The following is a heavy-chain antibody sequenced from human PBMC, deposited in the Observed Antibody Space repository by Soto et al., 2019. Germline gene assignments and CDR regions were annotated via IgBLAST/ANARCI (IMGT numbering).Heavy chain of an antibody. CDR1: GYTLTELS. CDR3: ATRRPYGGYAGLLY. D-gene: IGHD5-12*01. CDR2: FDPEDGET. Sequence: QVQLVQSGAEVKKPGASVKVSCKVSGYTLTELSMHWVRQAPGKGLEWMGGFDPEDGETIYAQKFQGRVTMTEDTSTDPAYMELSRLRSEDAAVYYCATRRPYGGYAGLLYWGQGTLVTVSS. V-gene: IGHV1-24*01. J-gene: IGHJ4*02.